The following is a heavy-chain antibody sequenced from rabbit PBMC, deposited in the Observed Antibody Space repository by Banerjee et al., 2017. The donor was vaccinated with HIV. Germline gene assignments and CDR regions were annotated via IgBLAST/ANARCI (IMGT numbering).Heavy chain of an antibody. J-gene: IGHJ4*01. CDR3: ARYTYSYDDHGDYWFYLAL. Sequence: QLKETGGGLVQPGGSLTLSCKASGFAINSRYMTWVRQAPGKGLEGIATIHVPRGITYYPSWVNGRFTISSDNAQDTVDLQMNSLTAADTAMYFCARYTYSYDDHGDYWFYLALWGQGTLVTVS. CDR1: GFAINSRY. D-gene: IGHD2-1*01. CDR2: IHVPRGIT. V-gene: IGHV1S7*01.